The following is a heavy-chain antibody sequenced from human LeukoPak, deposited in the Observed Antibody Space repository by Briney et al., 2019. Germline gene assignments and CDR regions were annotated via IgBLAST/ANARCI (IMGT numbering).Heavy chain of an antibody. Sequence: GGSLRLSCAASGFTFSSYAMHWVRQAPGKGLEWVAVISYDGSNKYYADSVKGRFTISRDNSKNALYLQMNSLRAEDTAVYYCARDLIWFGELLLDYWGQGTLVTVSS. J-gene: IGHJ4*02. V-gene: IGHV3-30*04. D-gene: IGHD3-10*01. CDR2: ISYDGSNK. CDR1: GFTFSSYA. CDR3: ARDLIWFGELLLDY.